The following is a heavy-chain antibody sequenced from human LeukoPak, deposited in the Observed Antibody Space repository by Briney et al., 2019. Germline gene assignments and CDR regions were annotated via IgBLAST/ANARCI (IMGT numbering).Heavy chain of an antibody. CDR1: GGSISSGDYY. Sequence: ETLSLTCTVSGGSISSGDYYWSWVRQAPGKGLEWVANIKQDGSEKYYVDSVKGRFTISRDNAKNSLYLQMNSLRAEDTAVYYCARESSYDSSGYYYDYWGQGTLVTVSS. D-gene: IGHD3-22*01. J-gene: IGHJ4*02. CDR2: IKQDGSEK. V-gene: IGHV3-7*01. CDR3: ARESSYDSSGYYYDY.